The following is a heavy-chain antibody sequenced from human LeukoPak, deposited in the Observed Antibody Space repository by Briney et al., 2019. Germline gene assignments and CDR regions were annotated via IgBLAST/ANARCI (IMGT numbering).Heavy chain of an antibody. CDR3: ARGTNWGSLVGAFDI. CDR1: GGSISSGGYY. V-gene: IGHV4-31*03. CDR2: IYYSGST. D-gene: IGHD7-27*01. J-gene: IGHJ3*02. Sequence: SETLSLTCSVSGGSISSGGYYWSWIRQHPWKGLEWIGYIYYSGSTYYNPSLKSRVIISVDTSKIQFSLNLSSVTAADTAVYYCARGTNWGSLVGAFDIWGQGTMVTVSS.